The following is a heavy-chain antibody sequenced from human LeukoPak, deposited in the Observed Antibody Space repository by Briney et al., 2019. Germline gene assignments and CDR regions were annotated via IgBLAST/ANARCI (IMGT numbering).Heavy chain of an antibody. V-gene: IGHV1-46*01. CDR1: GYTFTSYS. CDR3: ASLYSGSYKSPRDAFDI. J-gene: IGHJ3*02. CDR2: INPSGGST. Sequence: ASVKVSCKASGYTFTSYSMHWVRQAPGQGLEWMGIINPSGGSTSYAQKFQGRVTMPRDTSTSTVYMELSSLRSEDTAVYYCASLYSGSYKSPRDAFDIWGQGTMVTVSS. D-gene: IGHD1-26*01.